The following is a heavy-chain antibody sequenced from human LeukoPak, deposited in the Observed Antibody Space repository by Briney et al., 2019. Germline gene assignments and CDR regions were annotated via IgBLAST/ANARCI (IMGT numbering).Heavy chain of an antibody. V-gene: IGHV4-59*01. Sequence: SETLSLTCIVSGGSMSSYYWSWIRQPPGKGLEWIGHIFYSGSTDYNPSLKSRVTMSIDTSNNQFSLRLSSVTAADTAVYYCARGLRVPTAHGDYWGQGTLVTVSS. J-gene: IGHJ4*02. CDR2: IFYSGST. CDR3: ARGLRVPTAHGDY. CDR1: GGSMSSYY. D-gene: IGHD3-10*01.